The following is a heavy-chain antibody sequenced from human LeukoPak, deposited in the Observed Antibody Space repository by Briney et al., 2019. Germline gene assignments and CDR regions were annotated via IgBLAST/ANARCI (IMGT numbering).Heavy chain of an antibody. CDR1: GFTFSSYS. D-gene: IGHD3-3*01. CDR2: ISSSSYI. Sequence: MTGGSLRLSCAASGFTFSSYSMNWVRQAPGKGLEWGSSISSSSYIYYADSVKGRFTISRDDAKNSLYLQMNSLRAEDTAVYYCARDFTRYDFWSGEFASYWGQGTLVTVSS. V-gene: IGHV3-21*01. J-gene: IGHJ4*02. CDR3: ARDFTRYDFWSGEFASY.